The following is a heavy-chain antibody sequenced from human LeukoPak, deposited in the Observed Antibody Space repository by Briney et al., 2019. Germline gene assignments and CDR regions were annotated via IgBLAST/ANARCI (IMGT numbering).Heavy chain of an antibody. D-gene: IGHD3-9*01. Sequence: ASVKVSCKASGYTFTSYGISWVRQAPGQGLEWMGWISAYNGNTNYAQKLQGRVTMTTGTSTSTAYMELRSLRSNDTAVYYCARALLRYFDWCIDLFDYWGQGTLVTVSS. CDR1: GYTFTSYG. J-gene: IGHJ4*02. V-gene: IGHV1-18*01. CDR3: ARALLRYFDWCIDLFDY. CDR2: ISAYNGNT.